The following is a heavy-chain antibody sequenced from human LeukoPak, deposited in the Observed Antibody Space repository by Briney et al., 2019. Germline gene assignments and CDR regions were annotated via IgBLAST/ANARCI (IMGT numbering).Heavy chain of an antibody. CDR3: SSEQWIFDY. D-gene: IGHD6-19*01. V-gene: IGHV3-49*03. J-gene: IGHJ4*02. CDR1: GFTFGDYA. Sequence: GGSLRLSCTVSGFTFGDYAMSWFRQAPGMGLEWVGFSRSKAYGGTTEYAASVKGRFTISRADSKSIAYLQMNSLNTEDTAVYYCSSEQWIFDYWGQRTLVTVSS. CDR2: SRSKAYGGTT.